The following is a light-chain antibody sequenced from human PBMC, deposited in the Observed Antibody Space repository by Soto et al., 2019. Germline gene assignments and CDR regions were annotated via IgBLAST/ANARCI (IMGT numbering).Light chain of an antibody. CDR3: QHYGSSTQT. Sequence: EIVMTHSPATLSLSPGERATLSCRASQSIISNYLAWYQQKAGQAPRLLIYGASSRATGIPDRFSGSGSGTDFTLSISRLESEDFAVYYCQHYGSSTQTFGQGTKVDIK. CDR1: QSIISNY. J-gene: IGKJ1*01. CDR2: GAS. V-gene: IGKV3-20*01.